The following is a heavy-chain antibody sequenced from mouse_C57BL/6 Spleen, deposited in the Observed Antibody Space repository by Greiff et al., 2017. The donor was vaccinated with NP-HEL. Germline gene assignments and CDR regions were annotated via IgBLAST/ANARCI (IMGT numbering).Heavy chain of an antibody. J-gene: IGHJ2*01. D-gene: IGHD4-1*01. CDR1: GYTFTSYW. CDR2: IDPSDSYT. CDR3: ARGNWADY. V-gene: IGHV1-59*01. Sequence: QVQLQQPGAELVRPGTSVKLSCKASGYTFTSYWMHWVKQRPGQGLEWIGVIDPSDSYTNYNQKFKGKATLTVDTSSSTAYMQLSSLTSEDSAVYYWARGNWADYWGQGTTLTVSS.